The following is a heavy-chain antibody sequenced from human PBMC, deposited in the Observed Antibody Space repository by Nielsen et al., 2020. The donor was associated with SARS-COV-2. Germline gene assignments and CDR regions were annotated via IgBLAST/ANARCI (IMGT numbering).Heavy chain of an antibody. CDR3: ARGLSLVRGLIYYGMDV. D-gene: IGHD3-10*01. CDR1: GFTFSNYW. CDR2: IKQDGIEK. Sequence: GESLKISCAASGFTFSNYWMTWVRQAPGKGLEWVANIKQDGIEKYYVDSVRGRLTISRDNAKNSLYLYMNSLRAEDTAVYYCARGLSLVRGLIYYGMDVWGQGTTVTVSS. J-gene: IGHJ6*02. V-gene: IGHV3-7*01.